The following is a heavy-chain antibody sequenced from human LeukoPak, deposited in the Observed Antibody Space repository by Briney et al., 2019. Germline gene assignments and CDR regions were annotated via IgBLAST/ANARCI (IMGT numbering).Heavy chain of an antibody. CDR1: GGSISSYY. CDR3: ARDTLYSYYYYYMDV. V-gene: IGHV4-59*12. D-gene: IGHD3-16*01. Sequence: SETLSLTCTVSGGSISSYYWSWIRQPPGKGLEWIGYIYYSGSTSYNPSLKSRVSISIDTSKNQFSLKLSSVTAADTAMYYCARDTLYSYYYYYMDVWGKGTTVTVSS. J-gene: IGHJ6*03. CDR2: IYYSGST.